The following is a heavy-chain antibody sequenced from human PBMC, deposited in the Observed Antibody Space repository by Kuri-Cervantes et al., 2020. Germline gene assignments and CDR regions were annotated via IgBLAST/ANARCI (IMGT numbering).Heavy chain of an antibody. D-gene: IGHD3-22*01. CDR2: IYSGGST. Sequence: GESLKISCTVSGGSVSSGSYYWSWIRQPPGKGLEWVSVIYSGGSTYYADSVKGRFTISRDNSKNTLYLQMNSLRAEDTAVYYCARGRREYYYDSSGYYFDYWGQGTLVTVSS. J-gene: IGHJ4*02. V-gene: IGHV3-66*02. CDR1: GGSVSSGSYY. CDR3: ARGRREYYYDSSGYYFDY.